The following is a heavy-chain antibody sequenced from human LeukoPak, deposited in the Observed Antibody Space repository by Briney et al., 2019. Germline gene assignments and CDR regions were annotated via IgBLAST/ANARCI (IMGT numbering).Heavy chain of an antibody. J-gene: IGHJ1*01. D-gene: IGHD5-18*01. CDR2: ISYDGSNK. CDR3: GRSNTD. CDR1: GFTFSSYA. V-gene: IGHV3-30-3*01. Sequence: GGSLRLSCAASGFTFSSYAMHWVRQAPGKGLEWVAVISYDGSNKYYADSVKGRFTISRDNAMDTVYLQMNSLRADDTAIYYCGRSNTDWGQGTLVTVSS.